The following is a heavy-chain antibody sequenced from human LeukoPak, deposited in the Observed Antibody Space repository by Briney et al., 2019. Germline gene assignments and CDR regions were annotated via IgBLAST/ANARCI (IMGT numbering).Heavy chain of an antibody. CDR2: MNPNSGNT. D-gene: IGHD3-3*01. CDR3: ARYQYYDFWSGPDY. CDR1: GCTFTSYD. Sequence: GASVKVSCKASGCTFTSYDINWVRQATGQGLEWMGWMNPNSGNTGYAQKFQGRVTMTRNTSISTAYMELSSLRSEDTAVYYCARYQYYDFWSGPDYWGQGTLVTVSS. J-gene: IGHJ4*02. V-gene: IGHV1-8*01.